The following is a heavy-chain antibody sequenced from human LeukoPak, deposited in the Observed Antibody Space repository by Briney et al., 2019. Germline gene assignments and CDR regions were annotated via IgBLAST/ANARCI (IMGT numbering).Heavy chain of an antibody. V-gene: IGHV3-30-3*01. CDR2: ISYDGSNK. Sequence: PGGSLRLSCAASGFTFSSYAMHWVRQAPGKGREGVAVISYDGSNKYYADSVKGRFTISRDNSKNTLYLQMNSLRAEDTAVYYCAKDHSSSSGYYYAPDAFDIWGQGTMVTVSS. D-gene: IGHD3-22*01. CDR3: AKDHSSSSGYYYAPDAFDI. J-gene: IGHJ3*02. CDR1: GFTFSSYA.